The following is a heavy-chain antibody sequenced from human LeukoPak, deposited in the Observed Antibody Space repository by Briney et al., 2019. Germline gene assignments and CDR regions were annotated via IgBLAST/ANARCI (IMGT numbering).Heavy chain of an antibody. V-gene: IGHV4-4*07. D-gene: IGHD3-10*01. CDR1: GGAISSYY. Sequence: PSETLSLTCTVSGGAISSYYWSWIRQPAGQGLEWIGRIYTSGSTNYNPSLKSRVTMSVDTSKNQFSLKLSSVTAADTAVYYCARGVLWFGESSSNYYMDVWGKGTTVTISS. J-gene: IGHJ6*03. CDR3: ARGVLWFGESSSNYYMDV. CDR2: IYTSGST.